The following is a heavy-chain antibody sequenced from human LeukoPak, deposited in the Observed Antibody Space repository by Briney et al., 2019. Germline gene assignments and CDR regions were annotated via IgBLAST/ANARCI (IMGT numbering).Heavy chain of an antibody. J-gene: IGHJ4*02. D-gene: IGHD3-22*01. CDR1: GFTFDDYA. CDR3: ARGYYYDSIGYYYDY. CDR2: ISWSGGSM. Sequence: GRSLRLSCAASGFTFDDYAMHWVRQAPGKGLEWVSGISWSGGSMGYADSVKGRFTISRDNAKSSLYLQMNSLRPEDTALYYCARGYYYDSIGYYYDYWGLGTLVTVSS. V-gene: IGHV3-9*01.